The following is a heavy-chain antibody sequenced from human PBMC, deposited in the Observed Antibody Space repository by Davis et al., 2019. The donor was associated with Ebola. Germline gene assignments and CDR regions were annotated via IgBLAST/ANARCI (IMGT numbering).Heavy chain of an antibody. CDR1: GYIFTSYA. D-gene: IGHD2-2*01. Sequence: AASVKVSCKASGYIFTSYAMHWVRQAPGQRLEWMGWINAGNGNTKYSQKFQGRVTITRDTSASTAYMELSSLRSEDTAVYYCARGVVVPAAPTYYYYGMDVWGQGTTVTVSS. V-gene: IGHV1-3*01. CDR2: INAGNGNT. J-gene: IGHJ6*02. CDR3: ARGVVVPAAPTYYYYGMDV.